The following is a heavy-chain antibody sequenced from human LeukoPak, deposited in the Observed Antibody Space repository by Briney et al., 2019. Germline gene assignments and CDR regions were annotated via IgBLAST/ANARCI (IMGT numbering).Heavy chain of an antibody. CDR1: GYTFTGYY. CDR2: INPNSGGT. Sequence: PMASVKVSCTASGYTFTGYYMHWVRQAPGQGLEWMGRINPNSGGTNYAQKFQGRAAMTRDTSISTAYMELSRLRPDDTAVYYCARYFPGIAAAYYYYYGMDVWGQGTTVTVPS. J-gene: IGHJ6*01. D-gene: IGHD6-13*01. CDR3: ARYFPGIAAAYYYYYGMDV. V-gene: IGHV1-2*06.